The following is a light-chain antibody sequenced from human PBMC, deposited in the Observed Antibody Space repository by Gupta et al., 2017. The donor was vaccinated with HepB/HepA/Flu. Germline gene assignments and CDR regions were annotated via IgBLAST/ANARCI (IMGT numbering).Light chain of an antibody. CDR1: SSNIGGNF. V-gene: IGLV1-47*01. J-gene: IGLJ2*01. Sequence: QSVLTQPPSASGTPGQRVTISCSGTSSNIGGNFVYWYQQFPGTAPKLLIYRNNPRPSGVPDRFSGSKSGTSASLAISGLRSEDELDYYCATWDDSLNNVVFGGGTKLTVL. CDR3: ATWDDSLNNVV. CDR2: RNN.